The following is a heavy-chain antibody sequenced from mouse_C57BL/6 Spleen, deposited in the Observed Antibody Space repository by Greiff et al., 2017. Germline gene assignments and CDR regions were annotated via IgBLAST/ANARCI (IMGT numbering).Heavy chain of an antibody. D-gene: IGHD2-4*01. J-gene: IGHJ3*01. CDR2: IYPGDGDT. CDR1: GYAFSSSW. CDR3: ARSGDYEFAY. Sequence: VKLQESGPELVKPGASVKISCKASGYAFSSSWMNWVKQRPGKGLEWIGRIYPGDGDTNYNGKFKGKATLTADKSSSTAYMQLSSLTSEDSAVYFCARSGDYEFAYWGQGTLVTVSA. V-gene: IGHV1-82*01.